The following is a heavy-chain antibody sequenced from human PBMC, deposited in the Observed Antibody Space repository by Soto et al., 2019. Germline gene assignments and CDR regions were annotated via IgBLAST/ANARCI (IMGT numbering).Heavy chain of an antibody. Sequence: PGGSLKLSCAASGFAFSDYALTWVRQAPGRGLEWVSAISGGDGSRFYADSVKGRFTIFRDNSKNTVYLQMNSLRVEDTAAYYCEKDSRLVPAATHFYSYGLHIWGLGTTVTVSS. V-gene: IGHV3-23*01. D-gene: IGHD2-2*01. CDR1: GFAFSDYA. CDR2: ISGGDGSR. CDR3: EKDSRLVPAATHFYSYGLHI. J-gene: IGHJ6*02.